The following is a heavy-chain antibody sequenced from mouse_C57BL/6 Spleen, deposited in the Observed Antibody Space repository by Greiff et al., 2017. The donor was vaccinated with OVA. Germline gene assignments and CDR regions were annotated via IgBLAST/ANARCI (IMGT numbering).Heavy chain of an antibody. D-gene: IGHD2-4*01. V-gene: IGHV1-74*01. CDR3: AIGDDYDGTWLAY. CDR2: IHPSDSDT. J-gene: IGHJ3*01. Sequence: QVQLQQPGAELVKPGASVKVSCKASGYTFTSYWMHWVKQRPGQGLEWIGRIHPSDSDTNYNQKFKGKATLTVDKSSSTAYMQLSSLTSEDSAVYYCAIGDDYDGTWLAYWGEGTLVTVSA. CDR1: GYTFTSYW.